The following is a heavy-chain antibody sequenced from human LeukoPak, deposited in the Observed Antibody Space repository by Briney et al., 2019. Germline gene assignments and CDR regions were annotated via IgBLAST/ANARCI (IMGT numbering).Heavy chain of an antibody. CDR2: IHSSGST. CDR1: GGTINSYY. J-gene: IGHJ4*02. CDR3: ARDPIEGYGY. V-gene: IGHV4-4*07. D-gene: IGHD1-1*01. Sequence: SETLSLTCIVSGGTINSYYWSWIRQPAGKGLEWIGRIHSSGSTNYNPSPKSRVTMSIDTSKSQFSLRLSSVTAADTAVYYCARDPIEGYGYWGQGTLVTVPS.